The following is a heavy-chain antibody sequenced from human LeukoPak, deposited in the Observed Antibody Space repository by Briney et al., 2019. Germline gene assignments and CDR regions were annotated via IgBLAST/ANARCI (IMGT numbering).Heavy chain of an antibody. Sequence: ASVKVSCKASGYTFTRNTINWVRQAPGQGLEWMGWVNTNTGNPIYAQGFTGRFVFSSDTSVSTAYLQIGSLKAEDTAVYYCVTNFDSSGYFGYWGQGTLVTVSS. J-gene: IGHJ4*02. CDR3: VTNFDSSGYFGY. V-gene: IGHV7-4-1*01. D-gene: IGHD3-22*01. CDR1: GYTFTRNT. CDR2: VNTNTGNP.